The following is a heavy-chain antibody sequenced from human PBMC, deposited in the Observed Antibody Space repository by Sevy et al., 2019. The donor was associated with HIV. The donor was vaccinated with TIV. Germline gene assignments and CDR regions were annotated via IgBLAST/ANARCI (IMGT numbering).Heavy chain of an antibody. CDR3: ARDKSLDYDSSGNLDY. V-gene: IGHV3-30-3*01. Sequence: GGSLRLSCAASGFTFSSYAMHWVRQAPGKGLEWVAVISYDGSNKYYADSVKGRFTISRDNSKNTLYLQMNSQRAEDTAVYYCARDKSLDYDSSGNLDYWGQGTLVTVSS. D-gene: IGHD3-22*01. CDR2: ISYDGSNK. CDR1: GFTFSSYA. J-gene: IGHJ4*02.